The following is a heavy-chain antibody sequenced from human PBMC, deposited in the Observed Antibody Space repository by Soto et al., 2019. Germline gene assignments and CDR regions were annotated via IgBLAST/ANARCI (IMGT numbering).Heavy chain of an antibody. D-gene: IGHD3-10*01. CDR3: ARWRFSGSGRCFDY. CDR2: IKEDGSEK. Sequence: EVHLVESGVGLVRPGGSLRLSCAASRFTFSIYWMSWVRQSPGKGLEWVANIKEDGSEKFYVDSVKGRFTISRDNAKKSLYLQMNSLRAEDTVVYYCARWRFSGSGRCFDYWGQGTLVTVSS. CDR1: RFTFSIYW. V-gene: IGHV3-7*01. J-gene: IGHJ4*02.